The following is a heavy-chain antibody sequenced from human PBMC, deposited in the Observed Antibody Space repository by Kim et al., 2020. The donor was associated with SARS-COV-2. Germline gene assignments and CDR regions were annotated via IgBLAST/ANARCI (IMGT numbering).Heavy chain of an antibody. Sequence: YAAAVKGRFTISRDDSKSIAYLQMNSLKTEDTAVYYCTRGRSIAAAWSGYWGQGTLVTVSS. CDR3: TRGRSIAAAWSGY. D-gene: IGHD6-13*01. V-gene: IGHV3-49*02. J-gene: IGHJ4*02.